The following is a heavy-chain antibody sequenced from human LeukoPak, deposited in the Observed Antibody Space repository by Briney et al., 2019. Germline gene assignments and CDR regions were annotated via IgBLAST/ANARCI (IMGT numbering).Heavy chain of an antibody. CDR2: LYSGGDT. V-gene: IGHV3-66*02. D-gene: IGHD1-26*01. CDR1: GFTLNTNY. J-gene: IGHJ4*02. Sequence: GGSLRLSCVASGFTLNTNYMSWVRQAPGKGLEWVSVLYSGGDTYYADSVKGRFTISRDISRHTLHLQMNSLRDEDTAVYYCAMSGSYYSAAYWGQGTLVTVSS. CDR3: AMSGSYYSAAY.